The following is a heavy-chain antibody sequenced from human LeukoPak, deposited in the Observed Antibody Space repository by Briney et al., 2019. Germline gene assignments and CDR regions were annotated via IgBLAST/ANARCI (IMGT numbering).Heavy chain of an antibody. J-gene: IGHJ4*02. V-gene: IGHV3-11*01. CDR2: ISSGGDTK. CDR1: EFVFSDYY. CDR3: AREMRGDYGSGTFFDL. D-gene: IGHD3-10*01. Sequence: NAGGSLRLSCAASEFVFSDYYMSWVRQAPGKGLEWVSYISSGGDTKYYADSVKGRFTISRDNAKNSLYLQMNNLRAEDTAVYYCAREMRGDYGSGTFFDLWGQGNMVTVSS.